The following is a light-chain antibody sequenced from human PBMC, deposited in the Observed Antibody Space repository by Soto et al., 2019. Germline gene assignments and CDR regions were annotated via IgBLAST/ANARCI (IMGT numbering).Light chain of an antibody. CDR3: QQSYSIPYT. V-gene: IGKV1-39*01. CDR1: QSINTY. J-gene: IGKJ2*01. CDR2: AAS. Sequence: DIQMTQSPSSLSASVGDRVTITCRTSQSINTYLNWYQQKPGKAPKLLIYAASSLQSGVPSRFSGSGSETDFTLTISSLQPEDFATYYCQQSYSIPYTFGQGTKLEIK.